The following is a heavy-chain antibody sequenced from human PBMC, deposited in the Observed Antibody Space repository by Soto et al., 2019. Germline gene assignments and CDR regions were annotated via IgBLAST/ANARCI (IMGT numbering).Heavy chain of an antibody. J-gene: IGHJ6*02. CDR2: IYYSGST. CDR1: GGYISSSIYY. D-gene: IGHD1-26*01. Sequence: SETLSLTCTVAGGYISSSIYYWGWIRQPPGKGLEWIGSIYYSGSTYYNPSLKSRVTISVDTSKNQFSLRAEDTAVYYCARDGTVGATTGYYYYGMDVWGQGTTVTVSS. CDR3: ARDGTVGATTGYYYYGMDV. V-gene: IGHV4-39*02.